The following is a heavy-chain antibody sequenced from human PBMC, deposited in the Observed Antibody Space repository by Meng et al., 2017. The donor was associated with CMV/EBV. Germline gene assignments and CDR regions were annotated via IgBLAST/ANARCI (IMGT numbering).Heavy chain of an antibody. V-gene: IGHV1-8*01. CDR2: MNPNSGNT. Sequence: KVSCQASRYTFTSYDLNWVRQATGQGLGWMGWMNPNSGNTGYAQKFQGRVTMTRNTSISTAYMELSSLRSEDTAVYYCARVTELELDYWGQGTLVTVSS. J-gene: IGHJ4*02. CDR1: RYTFTSYD. CDR3: ARVTELELDY. D-gene: IGHD1-1*01.